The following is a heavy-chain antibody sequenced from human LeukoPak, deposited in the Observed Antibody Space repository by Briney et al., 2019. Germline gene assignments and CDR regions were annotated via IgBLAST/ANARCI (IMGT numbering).Heavy chain of an antibody. J-gene: IGHJ3*02. CDR3: ARVGDFSVAAFDI. V-gene: IGHV3-23*01. D-gene: IGHD3-16*01. CDR1: GFSFSSYG. CDR2: ISGSGEST. Sequence: GGTLRLSCVGSGFSFSSYGMTWVRQAPGKGLEWVSAISGSGESTYNAGSVQGRFTISRDNSKNTLYLQMGSLRTEDMAVYYCARVGDFSVAAFDIWGQGTMVTVSS.